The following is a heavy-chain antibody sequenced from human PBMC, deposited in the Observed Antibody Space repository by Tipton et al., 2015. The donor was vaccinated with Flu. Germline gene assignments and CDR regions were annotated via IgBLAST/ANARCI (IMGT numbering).Heavy chain of an antibody. CDR3: ARGGLAPGNY. CDR2: IRQDGRQE. Sequence: SLRLSCAASGFTLSDYWMLWFRQAPGQGLEWVANIRQDGRQEYYLNSVRGRFTISRDNARNSLSLQMDGLRAEDTAVYYCARGGLAPGNYWGQGTLVTVSS. V-gene: IGHV3-7*01. J-gene: IGHJ4*02. D-gene: IGHD6-13*01. CDR1: GFTLSDYW.